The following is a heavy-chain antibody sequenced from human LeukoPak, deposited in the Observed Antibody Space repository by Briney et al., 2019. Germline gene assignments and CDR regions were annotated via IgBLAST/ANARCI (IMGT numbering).Heavy chain of an antibody. D-gene: IGHD3-10*01. CDR2: IYTSGST. CDR3: ARARGTMVRGVTDYFDY. J-gene: IGHJ4*02. V-gene: IGHV4-4*07. Sequence: SETLSLTCTVSGGSISSYYWSWIRQPAGKGLEWIGRIYTSGSTNYNPSLKSRVTMSVDTSKNQFSLKLSSVTAADTAVYYCARARGTMVRGVTDYFDYWGQGTLVTVSS. CDR1: GGSISSYY.